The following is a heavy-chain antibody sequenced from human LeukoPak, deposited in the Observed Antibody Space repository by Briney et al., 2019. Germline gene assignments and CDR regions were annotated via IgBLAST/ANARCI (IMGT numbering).Heavy chain of an antibody. Sequence: SGGSLRLSCAASGFTFSSYAMSWVRQAPGKGLEWVSAISGSGGSTYYADSVKGRFTISRDNSKNTLYLQMNSLRAEDTAVYYCAKFSSDSGYDGNDAFDIWGQGTMVTVSS. V-gene: IGHV3-23*01. CDR3: AKFSSDSGYDGNDAFDI. D-gene: IGHD5-12*01. CDR1: GFTFSSYA. J-gene: IGHJ3*02. CDR2: ISGSGGST.